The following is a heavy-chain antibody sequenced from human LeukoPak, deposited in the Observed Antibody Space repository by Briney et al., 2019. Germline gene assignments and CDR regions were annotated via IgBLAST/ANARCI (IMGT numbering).Heavy chain of an antibody. CDR1: GGSISSSNYY. V-gene: IGHV4-39*07. CDR2: IYHSGST. D-gene: IGHD2-2*01. CDR3: ASRYCSSTSCYVDAFDI. J-gene: IGHJ3*02. Sequence: SETLSLTCTVSGGSISSSNYYWGWIRQPPGKGLEWIGSIYHSGSTYYNPSLKSRVTISVDTSKNQFSLKLSSVTAADTAVYYCASRYCSSTSCYVDAFDIWGQGTMVTVSS.